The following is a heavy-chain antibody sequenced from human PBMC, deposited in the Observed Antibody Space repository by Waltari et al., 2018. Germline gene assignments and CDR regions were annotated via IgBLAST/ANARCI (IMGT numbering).Heavy chain of an antibody. J-gene: IGHJ4*02. CDR1: GGSISSYY. V-gene: IGHV4-4*07. CDR3: ARGDYYDSSGYQN. Sequence: QVQLQESGPGLVKPSETLSLTCTVSGGSISSYYWSWIRQPAGKGLEWIGRIYTSGSTNYNPSRKGRVTMSVDTAKNQFSLKLSSVTAADTAVYYCARGDYYDSSGYQNWGQGTLVTVSS. D-gene: IGHD3-22*01. CDR2: IYTSGST.